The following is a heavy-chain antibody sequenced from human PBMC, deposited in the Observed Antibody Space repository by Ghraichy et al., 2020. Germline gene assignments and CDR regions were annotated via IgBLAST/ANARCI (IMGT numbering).Heavy chain of an antibody. CDR3: ARDQGDEQWLVFVDVVTPFDY. V-gene: IGHV3-21*01. D-gene: IGHD6-19*01. CDR2: ISSSSSYI. J-gene: IGHJ4*02. CDR1: GFTFSSYS. Sequence: GGSLRLSCAASGFTFSSYSMNWVRQAPGKGLEWVSSISSSSSYIYYADSVKGRFTISRDNAKNSLYLQMNSLRAEDTAVYYCARDQGDEQWLVFVDVVTPFDYWGQGTLVTVSS.